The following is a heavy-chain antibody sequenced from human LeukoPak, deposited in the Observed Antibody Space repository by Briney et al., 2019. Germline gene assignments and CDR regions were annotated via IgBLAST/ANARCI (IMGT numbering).Heavy chain of an antibody. CDR1: KFNFNNYG. CDR2: IKSKTDGGTT. CDR3: TTGADW. J-gene: IGHJ4*02. V-gene: IGHV3-15*01. Sequence: GGSLRLSCATSKFNFNNYGMTWVRQAPGKGLEWVGRIKSKTDGGTTDYAAPVKGRFTISRDDSKNTLYLQMNSLKTEDTAVYYCTTGADWGGQGTLVTVSS. D-gene: IGHD3-9*01.